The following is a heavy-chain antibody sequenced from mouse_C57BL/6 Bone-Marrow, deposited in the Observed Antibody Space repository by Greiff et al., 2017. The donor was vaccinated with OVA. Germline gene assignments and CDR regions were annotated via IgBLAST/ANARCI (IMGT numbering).Heavy chain of an antibody. CDR1: GYTFTSYW. CDR2: IYPGNSDT. V-gene: IGHV1-5*01. J-gene: IGHJ3*01. D-gene: IGHD1-1*01. Sequence: EVHLVESGTVLARPGASVKMSCKTSGYTFTSYWMHWVKQRPGQGLECIGAIYPGNSDTSYNQKFKGKAKLTAVTSASTAYMELSSLTNEDSAVYYCTRGGYGSAYWGQGTLVTVSA. CDR3: TRGGYGSAY.